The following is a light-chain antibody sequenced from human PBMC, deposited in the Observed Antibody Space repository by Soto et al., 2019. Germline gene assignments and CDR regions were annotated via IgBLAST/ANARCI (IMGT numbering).Light chain of an antibody. Sequence: ETVMTQSPATLSVSPGERATLSCRASQSVSSNLAWYQQKPGQAPRLLIYGASTRATGIPVRFSGSGSGTDFTLTISSLQSEDFALYHCQQYNNWPLTFGGGTKVEI. V-gene: IGKV3-15*01. CDR2: GAS. J-gene: IGKJ4*01. CDR3: QQYNNWPLT. CDR1: QSVSSN.